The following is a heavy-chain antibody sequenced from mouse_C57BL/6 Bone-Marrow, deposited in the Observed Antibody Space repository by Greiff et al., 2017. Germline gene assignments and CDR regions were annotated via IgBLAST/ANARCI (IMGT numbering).Heavy chain of an antibody. V-gene: IGHV5-4*03. Sequence: EVKLVESGGGLVKPGGSLKLSCAASGFTFSSYAMSWVRQTPEKRLEWVATISDGGSYTYYPDNVKGRFTISRDNAKNNLYLQMSHLKSEDTAMYYCARGHYYGSSHWYFDVWGTGTTVTVSS. D-gene: IGHD1-1*01. CDR1: GFTFSSYA. J-gene: IGHJ1*03. CDR3: ARGHYYGSSHWYFDV. CDR2: ISDGGSYT.